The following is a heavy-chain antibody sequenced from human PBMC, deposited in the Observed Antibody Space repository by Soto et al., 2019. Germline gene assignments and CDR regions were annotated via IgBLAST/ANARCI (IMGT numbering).Heavy chain of an antibody. CDR2: ISYDGSNK. CDR1: GFTFSSYG. D-gene: IGHD2-15*01. V-gene: IGHV3-30*18. Sequence: ESGGGVVQPGRSLRLSCAASGFTFSSYGMHWVRQAPGKGLEWVAVISYDGSNKYYADSVKGRFTISRDNSKNTLYLQMNSLRAEDTAVYYCAKDLPLLTATLSYAFDICGQGTMVTVSS. CDR3: AKDLPLLTATLSYAFDI. J-gene: IGHJ3*02.